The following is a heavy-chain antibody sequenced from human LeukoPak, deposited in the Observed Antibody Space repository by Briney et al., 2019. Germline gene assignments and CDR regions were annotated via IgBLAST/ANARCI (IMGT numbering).Heavy chain of an antibody. CDR2: CKSKTDGGTT. V-gene: IGHV3-15*01. Sequence: AGGSLRLSCAASGFTFSHAWVSWVRQAPGEGLEWVGRCKSKTDGGTTDYAEPVKDRFTISRDESKNILYLQMNSLKIEDTAVYYCTTVSYVGGYWGQGTLVTVSS. CDR1: GFTFSHAW. CDR3: TTVSYVGGY. J-gene: IGHJ4*02. D-gene: IGHD3-16*01.